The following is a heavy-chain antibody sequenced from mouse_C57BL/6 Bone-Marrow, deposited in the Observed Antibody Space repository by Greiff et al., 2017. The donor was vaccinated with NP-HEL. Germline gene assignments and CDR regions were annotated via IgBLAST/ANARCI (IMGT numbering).Heavy chain of an antibody. Sequence: QVQLQQPGAELVKPGASVKLSCKASGYTFTSYWMHWVKQRPGQGLEWIGMIHPNSGSTNYNEKFKSKATLTVDKSSSTAYMHLSSLTSEDSAVYYCARVPYSNEAYWGQGTLVTVSA. CDR2: IHPNSGST. J-gene: IGHJ3*01. D-gene: IGHD2-5*01. V-gene: IGHV1-64*01. CDR1: GYTFTSYW. CDR3: ARVPYSNEAY.